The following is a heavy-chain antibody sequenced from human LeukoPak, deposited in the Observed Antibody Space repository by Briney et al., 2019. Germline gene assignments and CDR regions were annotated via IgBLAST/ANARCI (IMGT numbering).Heavy chain of an antibody. CDR2: INHSGST. Sequence: SETLSLTCAVYGGSFSGYYWSWIRQPPGKGLEWIGEINHSGSTNYNPSLKSRVTISVDTSKNQFSLKLSSVTAADTAVYYCARAPYCGGNPFDYLGQGTLVTVSS. CDR1: GGSFSGYY. J-gene: IGHJ4*02. D-gene: IGHD4-23*01. CDR3: ARAPYCGGNPFDY. V-gene: IGHV4-34*01.